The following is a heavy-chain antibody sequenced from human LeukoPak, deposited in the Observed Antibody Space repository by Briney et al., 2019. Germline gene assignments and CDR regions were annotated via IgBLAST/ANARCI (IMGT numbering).Heavy chain of an antibody. Sequence: KPSETLSLTCTVSGGSISSYYWSWIRQPPGKGLEWIGYIYYSGSTYYNPSLKSRVTISVDTSKNQFSLKLSSVTAADTAVYYCARANGGANYYYYMDVWGKGTTVTVSS. CDR3: ARANGGANYYYYMDV. V-gene: IGHV4-59*12. CDR1: GGSISSYY. CDR2: IYYSGST. J-gene: IGHJ6*03.